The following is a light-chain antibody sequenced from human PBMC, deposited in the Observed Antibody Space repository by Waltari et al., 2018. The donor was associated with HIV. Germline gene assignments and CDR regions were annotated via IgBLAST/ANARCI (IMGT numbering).Light chain of an antibody. CDR1: NIGSES. Sequence: SYVLIQSPSVSVAPGQTAHITCGGKNIGSESVHRYQQKPGQAPMLVVYVDNDRPSGIPERFSGSNSGNTATLTSSRVEAGDEADYYCQVWYGSNDRLYVFGGGTKLTVL. J-gene: IGLJ3*02. V-gene: IGLV3-21*02. CDR2: VDN. CDR3: QVWYGSNDRLYV.